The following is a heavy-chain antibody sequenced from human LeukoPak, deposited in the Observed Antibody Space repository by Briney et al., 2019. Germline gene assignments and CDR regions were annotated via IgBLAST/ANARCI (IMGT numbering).Heavy chain of an antibody. Sequence: GGSLRLSCAASGFTFSSYEMNWVRQAPGKGLEWVSYISSSGSTIYYADSVKGRFTISRDNAKNSLYLQMNSLRPEDTAVYYCAELGITMIGGVWGKGTTVTISS. D-gene: IGHD3-10*02. CDR2: ISSSGSTI. V-gene: IGHV3-48*03. CDR3: AELGITMIGGV. CDR1: GFTFSSYE. J-gene: IGHJ6*04.